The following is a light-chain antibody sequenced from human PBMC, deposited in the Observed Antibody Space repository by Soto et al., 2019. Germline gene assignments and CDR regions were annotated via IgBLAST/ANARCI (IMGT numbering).Light chain of an antibody. CDR2: GNN. CDR3: SAWDDRLSVV. Sequence: QPVLTQPPSVSGAPGQRVTISCTGSSSNIGSNYDVHWYRQPPGTAPKLIIYGNNIRPSGVPDRFSGSKSDTSASLAITGLRSEDEAEYFCSAWDDRLSVVFGGGTKLTVL. CDR1: SSNIGSNYD. V-gene: IGLV1-40*01. J-gene: IGLJ3*02.